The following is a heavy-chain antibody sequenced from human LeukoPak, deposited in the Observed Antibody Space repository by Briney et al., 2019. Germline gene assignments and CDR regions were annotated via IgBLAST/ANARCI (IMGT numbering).Heavy chain of an antibody. CDR2: INHSGST. V-gene: IGHV4-34*01. J-gene: IGHJ5*02. CDR1: GGSFSGYY. CDR3: ARTSSRITIFGVVIRTNNWFDP. D-gene: IGHD3-3*01. Sequence: SETLSLTCAVYGGSFSGYYWSWIRQPPGKGLEGIGEINHSGSTNYNPSLKSRVTISVDTSKNQFSLKLSSVTAADTAVYYCARTSSRITIFGVVIRTNNWFDPWGQGTLVTVSS.